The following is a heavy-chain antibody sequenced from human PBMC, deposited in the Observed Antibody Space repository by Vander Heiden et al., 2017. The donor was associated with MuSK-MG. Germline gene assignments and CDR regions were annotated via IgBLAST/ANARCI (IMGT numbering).Heavy chain of an antibody. CDR2: IIPIFGTA. V-gene: IGHV1-69*01. CDR3: ARGRGYCSSTSCYGSYYYYGMDV. Sequence: QVQLVQSGAEVKKPGSSVKVSCKASGGTFSSHAISWVRQAPGQGLEWMGGIIPIFGTANYAQKFQGRVTITADESTSTAYMELSSLRSEDTAVYYCARGRGYCSSTSCYGSYYYYGMDVWGQGTTVTVSS. D-gene: IGHD2-2*01. J-gene: IGHJ6*02. CDR1: GGTFSSHA.